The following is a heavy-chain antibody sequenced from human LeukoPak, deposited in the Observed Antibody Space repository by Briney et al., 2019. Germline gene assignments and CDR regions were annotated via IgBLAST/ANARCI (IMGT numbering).Heavy chain of an antibody. CDR3: ARRPGGYYDSRGFRWYYFDY. CDR2: INPNSGGT. Sequence: GASVKVSCKASGYSFTGHYIYWVRQAPGQGLEWMGWINPNSGGTNYAQNFQGRVTMTRDTSISTAYMELSRLRSDDTAVYFCARRPGGYYDSRGFRWYYFDYWGQGTLVTVSS. V-gene: IGHV1-2*02. J-gene: IGHJ4*02. D-gene: IGHD3-22*01. CDR1: GYSFTGHY.